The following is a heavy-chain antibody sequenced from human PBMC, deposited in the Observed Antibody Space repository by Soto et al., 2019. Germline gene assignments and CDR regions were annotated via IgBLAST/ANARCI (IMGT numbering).Heavy chain of an antibody. V-gene: IGHV3-33*01. CDR3: ASVPGTDYYDSSGYYFYGMDV. CDR1: GFTFSSYG. D-gene: IGHD3-22*01. Sequence: GGSLRLSCAASGFTFSSYGMHWVRQAPGKGLEWVAVIWYDGSNKYYADSVKGRFTISRDNSKNTLYLQMNSLRAEDTAVYYCASVPGTDYYDSSGYYFYGMDVWGQGTTVTVSS. J-gene: IGHJ6*02. CDR2: IWYDGSNK.